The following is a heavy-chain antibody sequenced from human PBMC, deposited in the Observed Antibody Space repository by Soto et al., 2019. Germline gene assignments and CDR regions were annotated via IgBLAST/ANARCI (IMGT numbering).Heavy chain of an antibody. Sequence: EVPLLESGGGLVQPGGSLSLSCAASGFTFSNYAMTWVRQAPGKGLEWVSVITGSGGGTYFVDSVKGRFTISRDNSKNTVYLQMNSLRAEDTAVYYCAKRPLTAAGFDYWGQGTLVTVSS. V-gene: IGHV3-23*01. CDR1: GFTFSNYA. CDR3: AKRPLTAAGFDY. CDR2: ITGSGGGT. J-gene: IGHJ4*02. D-gene: IGHD6-13*01.